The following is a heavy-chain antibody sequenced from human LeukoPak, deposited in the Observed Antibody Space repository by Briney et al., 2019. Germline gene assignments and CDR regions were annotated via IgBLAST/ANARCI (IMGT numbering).Heavy chain of an antibody. CDR2: INPNSGGT. V-gene: IGHV1-2*02. J-gene: IGHJ6*03. CDR3: ARAVEYSRSYYYYYYMDV. Sequence: ASVKVSCKASGYTFTGYYMHWVRQAPGQGLEWMGWINPNSGGTNYAQKFQGRVTMTRDTSISTAYMELSRLRSDDTAVYYCARAVEYSRSYYYYYYMDVWGKGTTVTVSS. CDR1: GYTFTGYY. D-gene: IGHD6-6*01.